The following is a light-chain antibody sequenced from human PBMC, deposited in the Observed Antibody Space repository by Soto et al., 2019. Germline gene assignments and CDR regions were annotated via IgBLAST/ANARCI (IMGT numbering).Light chain of an antibody. J-gene: IGLJ1*01. Sequence: QSALTQPASVSGSPGQSITISCTGTSSDVGGYNYVSWYQQHPGKAPKLMIYDVSNRPSGVSDRFSGSKSGNTASLTISGLQAEDEADYYCSSYKSRSTYVFGTGTEVTVL. CDR1: SSDVGGYNY. CDR3: SSYKSRSTYV. V-gene: IGLV2-14*01. CDR2: DVS.